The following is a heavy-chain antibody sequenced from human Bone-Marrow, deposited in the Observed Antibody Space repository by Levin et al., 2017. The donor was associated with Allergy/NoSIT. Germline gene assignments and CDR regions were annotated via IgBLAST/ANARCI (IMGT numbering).Heavy chain of an antibody. V-gene: IGHV3-64*01. CDR3: AREDCSGGDCLGTFGS. J-gene: IGHJ4*02. CDR1: GFTFSSYT. D-gene: IGHD2-15*01. Sequence: GGSLRLSCAASGFTFSSYTMHWVRQAPGKGLEYVSGVNSNGGNTYYASSVKGRFTISRDNSNNTLFLQMGSLRGDDMAVYYCAREDCSGGDCLGTFGSWGQGTLVSVSS. CDR2: VNSNGGNT.